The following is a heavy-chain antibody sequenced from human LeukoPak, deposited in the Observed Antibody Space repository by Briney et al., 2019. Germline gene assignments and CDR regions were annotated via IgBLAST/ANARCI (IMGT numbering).Heavy chain of an antibody. CDR1: GVTFSSYS. CDR2: ISSAGTHT. V-gene: IGHV3-23*01. D-gene: IGHD3/OR15-3a*01. CDR3: QGLGTDYHFGPFDI. J-gene: IGHJ3*02. Sequence: PGGSLRLSCAASGVTFSSYSMNWVRQAPGKGLEWVSAISSAGTHTFYADSVKGRFTISRDNSKNTLYLQMNSLRAEDTAIYYCQGLGTDYHFGPFDIWGQGTVVTVSS.